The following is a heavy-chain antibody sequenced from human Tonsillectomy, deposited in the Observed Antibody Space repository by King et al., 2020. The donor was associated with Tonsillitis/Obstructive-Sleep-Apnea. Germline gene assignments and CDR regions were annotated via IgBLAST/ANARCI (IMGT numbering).Heavy chain of an antibody. CDR3: AKPPSQGRFYRTNGVCYDY. CDR2: ISGSGGST. V-gene: IGHV3-23*04. CDR1: GFTFSSYA. J-gene: IGHJ4*02. D-gene: IGHD2-8*01. Sequence: VQLVQSGGGLVQPGGSLRLSCAASGFTFSSYAMSWVRQAPGKGLEWVSAISGSGGSTYYADSVKGRFTISRDNSKNTLYLQMNSLRAEDTAVYYCAKPPSQGRFYRTNGVCYDYWGQGTLVTVSS.